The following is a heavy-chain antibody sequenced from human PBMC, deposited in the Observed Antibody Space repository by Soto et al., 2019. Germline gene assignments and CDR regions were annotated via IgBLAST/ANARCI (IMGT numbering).Heavy chain of an antibody. CDR3: ATVGYCSEDSCYTLTIRYRMDV. D-gene: IGHD2-15*01. V-gene: IGHV3-30-3*01. CDR1: GFTFSEYG. Sequence: QVQLVESGGGVVQPGRSLRLSCEASGFTFSEYGMHWVRQAPGKGLEWVAGISHRGDNKYIADSVKGRFTISRDNSKNMLFLQMTSMRVEDTAVYHCATVGYCSEDSCYTLTIRYRMDVWGQGTTVIVSS. J-gene: IGHJ6*02. CDR2: ISHRGDNK.